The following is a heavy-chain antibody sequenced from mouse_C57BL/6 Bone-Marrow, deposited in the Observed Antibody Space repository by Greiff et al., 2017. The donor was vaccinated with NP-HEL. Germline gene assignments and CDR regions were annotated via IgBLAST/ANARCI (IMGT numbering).Heavy chain of an antibody. V-gene: IGHV4-1*01. Sequence: TASGIDFSRYWMSWVRRAPGKGLEWIGEINPDSSTINYAPSLKDKFIISRDNAKNTLYLQMSKVRSEDTALYYCARALYYYGSSPFAYWGQGTLVTVSA. D-gene: IGHD1-1*01. CDR1: GIDFSRYW. J-gene: IGHJ3*01. CDR2: INPDSSTI. CDR3: ARALYYYGSSPFAY.